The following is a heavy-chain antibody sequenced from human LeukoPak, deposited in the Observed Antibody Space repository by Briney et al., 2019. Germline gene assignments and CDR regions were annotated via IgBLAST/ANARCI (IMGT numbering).Heavy chain of an antibody. D-gene: IGHD6-19*01. CDR2: INPNSGGT. Sequence: GTSVKVSCKASGYTFTGYYMHWVRQAPGQGLEWMGRINPNSGGTYSAQKFQGRVTMTRDTFISTAYMELSRLRFDDTAVYYCARAKGAVDHNWFDPWGRGTLVTVSS. CDR1: GYTFTGYY. V-gene: IGHV1-2*06. CDR3: ARAKGAVDHNWFDP. J-gene: IGHJ5*02.